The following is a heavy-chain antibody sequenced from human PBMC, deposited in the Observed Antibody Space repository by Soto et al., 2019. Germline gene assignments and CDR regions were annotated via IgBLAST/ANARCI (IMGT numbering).Heavy chain of an antibody. CDR1: GFTLSGYA. D-gene: IGHD6-6*01. CDR3: ARRPRPDFYNRDV. J-gene: IGHJ6*03. CDR2: ISSNGVGT. Sequence: PGGSLRLSCAASGFTLSGYAMDWVRQAPGKGLEYVSGISSNGVGTYYANSVQGRFTISRDNSKNTVYLQMGSLRPEDMAVYYWARRPRPDFYNRDVWGKGTRLTVPS. V-gene: IGHV3-64*01.